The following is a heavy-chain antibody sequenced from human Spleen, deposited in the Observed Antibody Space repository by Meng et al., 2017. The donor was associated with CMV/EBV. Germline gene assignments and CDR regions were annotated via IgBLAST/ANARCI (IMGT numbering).Heavy chain of an antibody. Sequence: SGLKLGDYDMHWVRQVPGKGLEWVAAISRGESIRLYSDSVKGRFTISRDNSKNTLSLQMNSLRDEDSALYYCARDMFVGVPDYIDYWGQGTLVTVSS. CDR3: ARDMFVGVPDYIDY. CDR2: ISRGESIR. V-gene: IGHV3-30*14. J-gene: IGHJ4*02. D-gene: IGHD3-16*01. CDR1: GLKLGDYD.